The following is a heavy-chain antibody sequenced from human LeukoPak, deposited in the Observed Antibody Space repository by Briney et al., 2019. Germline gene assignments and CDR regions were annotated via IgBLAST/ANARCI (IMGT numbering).Heavy chain of an antibody. D-gene: IGHD2-2*01. V-gene: IGHV4-39*01. CDR1: GGSISSSSYY. Sequence: SETLSLTCTVSGGSISSSSYYWGWIRQPPGKGLEWIGSIYYSGSTYYNPSLKSRVTISVDTSKNQFSLKLSSVTAADTAVYYCARHKPDIVVVPAARNYYYYGMDVWGQGTTVTVSS. J-gene: IGHJ6*02. CDR3: ARHKPDIVVVPAARNYYYYGMDV. CDR2: IYYSGST.